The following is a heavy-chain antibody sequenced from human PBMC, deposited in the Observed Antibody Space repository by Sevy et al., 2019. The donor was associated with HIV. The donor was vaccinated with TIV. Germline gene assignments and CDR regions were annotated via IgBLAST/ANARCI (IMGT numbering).Heavy chain of an antibody. Sequence: SETLSLTCTVPGGSISSSDYYWSWIRQPPGKGLEWIGYISYSGNTYYSPTLKRRVTISGDTSQNQFSLKLSSVTAADTAVYYCARRLYGDYSDAFDIWGQGTVVTVSS. J-gene: IGHJ3*02. CDR2: ISYSGNT. V-gene: IGHV4-30-4*01. CDR1: GGSISSSDYY. D-gene: IGHD4-17*01. CDR3: ARRLYGDYSDAFDI.